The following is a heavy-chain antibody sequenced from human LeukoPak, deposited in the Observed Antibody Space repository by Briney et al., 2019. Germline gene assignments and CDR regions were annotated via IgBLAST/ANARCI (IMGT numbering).Heavy chain of an antibody. CDR3: ARYRGGGLNHLDF. Sequence: SETLSLTCAVYGGSFSGYSWTWIRQPPGKGLDWIGEINHSGSTNYNPSLTSRVIISIDTSERQFSLRLTSLTAADAAVYYCARYRGGGLNHLDFWGQGTPVTVSS. CDR1: GGSFSGYS. V-gene: IGHV4-34*01. D-gene: IGHD3-10*01. CDR2: INHSGST. J-gene: IGHJ4*02.